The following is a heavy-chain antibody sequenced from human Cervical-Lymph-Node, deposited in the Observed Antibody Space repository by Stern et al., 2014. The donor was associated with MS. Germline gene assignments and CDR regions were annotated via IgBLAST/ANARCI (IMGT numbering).Heavy chain of an antibody. J-gene: IGHJ3*02. CDR3: ATDIVEVSATTHLAFHI. CDR1: GFTSTTFT. D-gene: IGHD2-21*01. Sequence: EVQLVESGGGLVQPGGSLRLSCAVSGFTSTTFTMSWVRQAPGKGLEWVSAISGSGGSTYYADSVKGRFSISRDNSKQTLHLQMNSLRVEDTAVYYCATDIVEVSATTHLAFHIWGQGTRVTVSS. CDR2: ISGSGGST. V-gene: IGHV3-23*04.